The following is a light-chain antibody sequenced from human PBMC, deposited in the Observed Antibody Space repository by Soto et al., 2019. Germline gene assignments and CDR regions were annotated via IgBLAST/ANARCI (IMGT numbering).Light chain of an antibody. V-gene: IGKV3-20*01. J-gene: IGKJ2*01. CDR2: GTS. Sequence: DIVLTQSPGTLSLSPGERATLSCRASQSVSSSYLAWYQQKPGQAPRLLIYGTSSRATGIPDRFSGSVSGTDFTLTISRLEPEDFAVYFCQEYGSQYTFGQGTKLEIK. CDR3: QEYGSQYT. CDR1: QSVSSSY.